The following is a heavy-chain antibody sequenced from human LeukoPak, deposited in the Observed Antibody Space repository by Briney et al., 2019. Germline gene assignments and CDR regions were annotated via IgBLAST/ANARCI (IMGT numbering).Heavy chain of an antibody. D-gene: IGHD3-3*01. CDR3: ASLLSGYYTGGDF. J-gene: IGHJ4*02. CDR2: LSAYNGNT. CDR1: GYTFTNYG. Sequence: ASVKVSCKASGYTFTNYGITWVRRAPGQGLEWMGWLSAYNGNTKYAQNLQGRVTMTTDTSTSTAYMELRSLRSDDTAVYYCASLLSGYYTGGDFWGQGTLVTVSS. V-gene: IGHV1-18*01.